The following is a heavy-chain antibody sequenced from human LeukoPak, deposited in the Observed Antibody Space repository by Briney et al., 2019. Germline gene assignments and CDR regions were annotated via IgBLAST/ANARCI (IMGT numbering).Heavy chain of an antibody. D-gene: IGHD3-10*01. V-gene: IGHV1-46*01. J-gene: IGHJ4*02. CDR2: INPRGGSA. Sequence: GASVTVSCTASGGTFSSYAISWVRQAPGQGLEWMGIINPRGGSASAAQKFQGRLTLTRDTSTSTVYMDLSSLRSQDTAVYYCARDYHGSGSLTTFDYWGQGTLVTVSS. CDR1: GGTFSSYA. CDR3: ARDYHGSGSLTTFDY.